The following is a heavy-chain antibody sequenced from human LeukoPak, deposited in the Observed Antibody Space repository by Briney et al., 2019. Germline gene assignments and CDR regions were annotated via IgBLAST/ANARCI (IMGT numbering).Heavy chain of an antibody. CDR2: INHSGST. CDR1: GGSFSGYY. CDR3: ASNLLTYCGGDCSTLTDY. J-gene: IGHJ4*02. Sequence: KPSETLSLTCAVYGGSFSGYYWSWIRQPPGKGLEWIGEINHSGSTNYNPSLKSRVTISVDTSKNQFSLKLSSVTAADTAVYYCASNLLTYCGGDCSTLTDYWGQGTLVTVSS. D-gene: IGHD2-21*02. V-gene: IGHV4-34*01.